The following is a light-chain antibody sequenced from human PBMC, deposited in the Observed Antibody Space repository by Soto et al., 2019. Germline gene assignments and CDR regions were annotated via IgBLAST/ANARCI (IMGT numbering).Light chain of an antibody. V-gene: IGKV3-20*01. Sequence: EIVLTQSPGTLSLSPGEGATLSCRASESISSSYLAWYQQRPGQSPRLLIYAASSRAAGIPDRFSGSGSGPDFTLTISRLEPEDFAVYYCQLYGGSHMFSFGQGTKLQIK. J-gene: IGKJ2*01. CDR3: QLYGGSHMFS. CDR2: AAS. CDR1: ESISSSY.